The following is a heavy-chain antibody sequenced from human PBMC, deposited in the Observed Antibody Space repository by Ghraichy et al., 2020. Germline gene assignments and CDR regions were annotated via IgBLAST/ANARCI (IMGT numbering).Heavy chain of an antibody. CDR1: GASVSITTW. D-gene: IGHD2-21*02. V-gene: IGHV4-4*02. Sequence: SETLSLTCSVSGASVSITTWWTWVRQAPGKGLEWIGQIYGSGGTNYNPSLGSRVTMSIDKSKNQFSLNLRSVTAADTAVYYCAGDRGYCGSDCYFDSWGQGALVTVSS. CDR3: AGDRGYCGSDCYFDS. J-gene: IGHJ5*01. CDR2: IYGSGGT.